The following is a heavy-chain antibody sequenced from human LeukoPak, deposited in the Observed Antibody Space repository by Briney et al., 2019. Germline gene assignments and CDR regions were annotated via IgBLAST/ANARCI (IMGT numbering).Heavy chain of an antibody. Sequence: GSLRLSCAASGFTFSSYNLNWVRQAPGKGLEWVSYISSSSRTIHYADSVKGRFTISRDNAKNSLYLQMNSLRAEDTAVYYCARAHSSGWYYFDYWGQGTLVTVSS. CDR3: ARAHSSGWYYFDY. CDR1: GFTFSSYN. J-gene: IGHJ4*02. CDR2: ISSSSRTI. V-gene: IGHV3-48*01. D-gene: IGHD6-19*01.